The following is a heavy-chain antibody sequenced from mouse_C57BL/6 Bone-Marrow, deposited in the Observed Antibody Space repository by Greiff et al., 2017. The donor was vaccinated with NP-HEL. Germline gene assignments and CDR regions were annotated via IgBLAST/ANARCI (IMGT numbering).Heavy chain of an antibody. J-gene: IGHJ1*03. CDR3: AATVVVHWYFDV. V-gene: IGHV5-17*01. D-gene: IGHD1-1*01. Sequence: EVTLVESGGGLVQPGGSLKLSCAASGFTFSDYGMHWVRQAPEKGLEWVAYISSGSSTIYYADTVKGRFTISRDNAKNTLFLQMTSLRSEDTAMYYCAATVVVHWYFDVWGTGTTVTVSS. CDR1: GFTFSDYG. CDR2: ISSGSSTI.